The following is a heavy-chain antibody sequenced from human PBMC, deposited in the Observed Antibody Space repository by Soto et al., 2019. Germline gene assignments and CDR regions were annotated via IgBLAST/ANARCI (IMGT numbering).Heavy chain of an antibody. CDR1: GGTFSSYA. CDR3: AREGYSGSYSNLYGMDV. D-gene: IGHD1-26*01. Sequence: GASVKVSCKASGGTFSSYAISWVRQAPGQGLEWMGGIIPIFGTANYAQKFQGRVTITADKSTSTAYMELSSLRSEDTAVYYCAREGYSGSYSNLYGMDVWGQGTTVTVSS. CDR2: IIPIFGTA. V-gene: IGHV1-69*06. J-gene: IGHJ6*02.